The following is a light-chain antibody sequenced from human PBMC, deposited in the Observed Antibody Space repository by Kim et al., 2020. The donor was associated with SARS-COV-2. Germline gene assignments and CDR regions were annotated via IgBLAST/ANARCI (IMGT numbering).Light chain of an antibody. J-gene: IGKJ5*01. V-gene: IGKV1-33*01. CDR2: DAS. Sequence: AAVGDRVTLSCQATQDISSNLNWYQQKPGKAPKLLISDASNLEAGVSSRFGGSGSGTDFAFTINSLQPEDFATYYCQQYDDFPITFGQGTRLEIK. CDR3: QQYDDFPIT. CDR1: QDISSN.